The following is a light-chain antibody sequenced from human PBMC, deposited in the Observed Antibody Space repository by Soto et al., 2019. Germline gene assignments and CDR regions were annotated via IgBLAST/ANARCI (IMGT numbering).Light chain of an antibody. CDR2: DVS. V-gene: IGLV2-11*01. CDR3: SSYAGSNNSPYV. J-gene: IGLJ1*01. Sequence: QSALTQPRSVSGSPGQSVTISCIGTNSDVGAYNYVSWYQQHPSKAPKLMIYDVSKRPSGVPDRFSGSKSGNTASLTVSGLQTEDEADYYCSSYAGSNNSPYVFGTGTKVTVL. CDR1: NSDVGAYNY.